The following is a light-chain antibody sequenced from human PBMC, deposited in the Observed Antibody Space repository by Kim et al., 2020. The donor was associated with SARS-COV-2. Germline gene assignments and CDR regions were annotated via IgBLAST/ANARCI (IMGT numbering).Light chain of an antibody. CDR2: GAS. Sequence: LSPGERATLPCRASQSVSRSLAWYQQKPGQAPRLLIHGASSRTTGIPDRFSGSGSGTDFTLTISRLEPEDFAVYYCQQYGNSPSTFGQGTRLEIK. CDR1: QSVSRS. V-gene: IGKV3-20*01. CDR3: QQYGNSPST. J-gene: IGKJ5*01.